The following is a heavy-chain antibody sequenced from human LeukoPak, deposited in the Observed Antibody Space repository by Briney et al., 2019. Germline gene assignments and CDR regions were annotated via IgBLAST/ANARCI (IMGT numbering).Heavy chain of an antibody. CDR3: ASLITYSDLRTGSY. V-gene: IGHV3-21*01. CDR1: GVTFSSYS. Sequence: PWGSLRLSCAVSGVTFSSYSMNWVRQAPGKGLEWVASISSSSSYIYYADLEKGRCTISSDNPQNSLYLQMNSPRAEDTAVYYRASLITYSDLRTGSYWGHGTLVTVSS. D-gene: IGHD3-3*01. CDR2: ISSSSSYI. J-gene: IGHJ4*01.